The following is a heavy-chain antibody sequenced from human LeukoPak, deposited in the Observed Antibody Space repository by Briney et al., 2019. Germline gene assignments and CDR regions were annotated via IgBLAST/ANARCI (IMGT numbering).Heavy chain of an antibody. CDR2: INPSSGAT. CDR3: ARASPWLGNFDY. J-gene: IGHJ4*02. V-gene: IGHV1-2*02. Sequence: ASVKVSCKASGYTFTSYDINWVRQAPGQGLEWMGWINPSSGATNYAQKFQGRVTMTRDTSITTAYMDLSSLISNDTAVYYCARASPWLGNFDYWGQGTLVTVSS. CDR1: GYTFTSYD. D-gene: IGHD6-19*01.